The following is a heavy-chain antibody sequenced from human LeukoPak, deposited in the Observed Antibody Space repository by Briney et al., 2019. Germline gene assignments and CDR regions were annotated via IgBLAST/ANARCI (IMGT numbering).Heavy chain of an antibody. D-gene: IGHD3-10*01. V-gene: IGHV3-21*01. J-gene: IGHJ6*03. CDR2: ISSSSSYI. CDR1: GFTFSSYS. Sequence: GGSLRLSCEASGFTFSSYSMNWVRQAPGQGLEWVSSISSSSSYIYYADSVKGRFTISRDNAKNSLYLQMNSLRADDTAVYYCARGPAGPGPYYYYYMDVWGKGTTVTVSS. CDR3: ARGPAGPGPYYYYYMDV.